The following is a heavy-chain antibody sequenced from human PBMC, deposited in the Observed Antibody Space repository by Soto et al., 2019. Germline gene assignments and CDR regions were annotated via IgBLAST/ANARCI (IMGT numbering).Heavy chain of an antibody. CDR3: ARGGPTYYYYGLDV. Sequence: QVQLVESGGGLVRPGGPLRLSCAASGFTFSDHYMSWIRQVPGKGLEWISYISSSGSFTNYADSVKGRFTISRDNGKKSLYLQMNNRTADDTALYYCARGGPTYYYYGLDVCGQGTTVTVS. CDR2: ISSSGSFT. D-gene: IGHD3-10*01. J-gene: IGHJ6*02. V-gene: IGHV3-11*06. CDR1: GFTFSDHY.